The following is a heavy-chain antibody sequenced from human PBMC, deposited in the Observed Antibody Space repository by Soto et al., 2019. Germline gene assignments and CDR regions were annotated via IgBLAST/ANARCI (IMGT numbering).Heavy chain of an antibody. CDR3: ARGSVDTVDSSGFYEY. J-gene: IGHJ4*02. CDR1: GDSISSGTHY. D-gene: IGHD3-22*01. Sequence: SETLSLTCTVSGDSISSGTHYWNWIRQHPGKGLEWIGYISSSGNSYYSPSLKSRVFMSVDTSKNLFSLKLTSVTAADRAVYYCARGSVDTVDSSGFYEYWGQGTPVTVS. V-gene: IGHV4-31*03. CDR2: ISSSGNS.